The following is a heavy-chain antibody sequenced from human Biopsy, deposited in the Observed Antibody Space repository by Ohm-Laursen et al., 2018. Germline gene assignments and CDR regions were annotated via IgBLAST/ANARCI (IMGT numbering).Heavy chain of an antibody. CDR1: GFSFTGYY. J-gene: IGHJ4*02. CDR2: ISPKSGDT. V-gene: IGHV1-2*02. Sequence: GASVKVSCKASGFSFTGYYIHWVRQAPGQGLEWMGWISPKSGDTNYAHKFQGNITMTRDTSMSTAYMEMSRLRCDGTAVYYCALQSVAQMKNFDYWGQGTLVTVSS. D-gene: IGHD6-19*01. CDR3: ALQSVAQMKNFDY.